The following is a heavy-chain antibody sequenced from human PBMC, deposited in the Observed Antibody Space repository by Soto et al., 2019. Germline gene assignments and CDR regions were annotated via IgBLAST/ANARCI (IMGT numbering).Heavy chain of an antibody. Sequence: GGSLRLSCAASGFTFSSYAMSWVRQAPGKGLEWVSAISGSGGSTYYADSVKGRFTISRDNSKNTLYLQMNSLRAEDTAVYYCANQYYYDSSGYYYAGGFFDYWGQGTLVTVSS. V-gene: IGHV3-23*01. J-gene: IGHJ4*02. CDR2: ISGSGGST. CDR3: ANQYYYDSSGYYYAGGFFDY. CDR1: GFTFSSYA. D-gene: IGHD3-22*01.